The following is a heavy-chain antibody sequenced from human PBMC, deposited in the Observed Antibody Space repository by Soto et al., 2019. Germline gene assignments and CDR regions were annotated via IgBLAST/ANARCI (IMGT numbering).Heavy chain of an antibody. J-gene: IGHJ4*02. CDR2: IYYSGST. CDR3: ASYPSSIAARGWFDY. D-gene: IGHD6-6*01. V-gene: IGHV4-39*01. CDR1: GGSISSSSYY. Sequence: SETLSLTCTVSGGSISSSSYYWGWIRQPPGKGLEWIGSIYYSGSTYYNPSLKSRVTISVDTSKNQFSLKLSSVTAADTAVYYCASYPSSIAARGWFDYWGQGTLVTVS.